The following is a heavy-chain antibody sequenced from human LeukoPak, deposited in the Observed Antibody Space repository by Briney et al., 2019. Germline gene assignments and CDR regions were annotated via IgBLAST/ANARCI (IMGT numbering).Heavy chain of an antibody. CDR2: IYTSGST. Sequence: KPSKTLSLTCTVSGGSISSYYWSWIRQPAGKGLEWIGRIYTSGSTNYNPSLKSRVTMSVDTSKNQFSLKLSSVTAADTAVYYCASTYYYDSSGYYHFDYWGQGTLVTVSS. D-gene: IGHD3-22*01. CDR1: GGSISSYY. V-gene: IGHV4-4*07. CDR3: ASTYYYDSSGYYHFDY. J-gene: IGHJ4*02.